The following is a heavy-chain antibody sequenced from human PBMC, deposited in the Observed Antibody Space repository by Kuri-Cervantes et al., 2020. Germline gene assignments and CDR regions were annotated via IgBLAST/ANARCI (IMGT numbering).Heavy chain of an antibody. Sequence: ASVKVSCKASGGTFSSYTISWVRQAPGQGLEWMGWISAYNGNTNYAQKLQGRVTMTTDTSTSTAYMELRSLRSDDTAVYYCARKKGDSYGYSPLDYWGQGTLVTVSS. D-gene: IGHD5-18*01. J-gene: IGHJ4*02. CDR1: GGTFSSYT. V-gene: IGHV1-18*01. CDR3: ARKKGDSYGYSPLDY. CDR2: ISAYNGNT.